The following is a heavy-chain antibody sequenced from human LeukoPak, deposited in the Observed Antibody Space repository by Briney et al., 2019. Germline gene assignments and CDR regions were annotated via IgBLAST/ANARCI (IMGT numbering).Heavy chain of an antibody. CDR2: IYYSGST. CDR1: GGSISSSSYY. Sequence: SQTLSLTCTVSGGSISSSSYYWGCIRQPPGKGLEWIGSIYYSGSTYYNPSLKSRVTISVDTSKNQFSLKLSSVTAADTAVYYCASGRSGSFPLDYSGQGTLVTVSS. J-gene: IGHJ4*02. V-gene: IGHV4-39*01. D-gene: IGHD1-26*01. CDR3: ASGRSGSFPLDY.